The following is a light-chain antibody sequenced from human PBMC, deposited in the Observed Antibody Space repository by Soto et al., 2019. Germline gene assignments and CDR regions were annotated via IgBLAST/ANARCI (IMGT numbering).Light chain of an antibody. CDR3: QQYNSYRRT. J-gene: IGKJ1*01. CDR2: KAS. CDR1: QSISSW. Sequence: DIQMTQSXSTLSASVGDRVTITCRASQSISSWLAWYQQKPGKAPKLLIYKASSLESGVPSRFSGSGSGTEFTLTISSLQPDDFATYYCQQYNSYRRTFGQGTKVEIK. V-gene: IGKV1-5*03.